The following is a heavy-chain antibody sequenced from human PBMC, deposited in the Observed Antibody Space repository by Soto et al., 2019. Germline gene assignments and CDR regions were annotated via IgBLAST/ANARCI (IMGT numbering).Heavy chain of an antibody. CDR3: ARDLKEYCSDGKCNWFDP. D-gene: IGHD2-15*01. J-gene: IGHJ5*02. V-gene: IGHV4-59*01. CDR1: GASITTSY. CDR2: ISYSGST. Sequence: SETLSLTSTVSGASITTSYWRLIRQPPGKGLEWIGYISYSGSTDYNPSLKSRVTISFDASKNQISLQVRSATAADAAVYYCARDLKEYCSDGKCNWFDPWGQGTLVTVS.